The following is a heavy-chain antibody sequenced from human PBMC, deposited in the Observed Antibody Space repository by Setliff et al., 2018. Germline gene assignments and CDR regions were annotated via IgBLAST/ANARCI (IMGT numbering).Heavy chain of an antibody. J-gene: IGHJ6*03. CDR3: ARHLSYSGETMDV. V-gene: IGHV4-39*01. D-gene: IGHD5-12*01. Sequence: SETLSLTCAVSGGAIDNRYYWGWIRQPPGRGLDWIGNINYSGSSYYNPSLKSRVTISVDTSKKYFFLNLTSVTAADTAVYYCARHLSYSGETMDVWGKGTTVTVSS. CDR1: GGAIDNRYY. CDR2: INYSGSS.